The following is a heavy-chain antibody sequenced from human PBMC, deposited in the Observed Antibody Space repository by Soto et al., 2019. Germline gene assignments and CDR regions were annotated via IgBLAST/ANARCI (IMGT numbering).Heavy chain of an antibody. D-gene: IGHD6-13*01. Sequence: PSQTLSLTCAISGDSVSSPTTAWNWIRQSPSRGLEWLGRTYYRSKWYYDYALSMESRITINVDTSNNRFSLHLNSVTPEDTAVYYCARDRPYSSIWPYFDYWGQGTLVTVSS. CDR3: ARDRPYSSIWPYFDY. V-gene: IGHV6-1*01. J-gene: IGHJ4*02. CDR2: TYYRSKWYY. CDR1: GDSVSSPTTA.